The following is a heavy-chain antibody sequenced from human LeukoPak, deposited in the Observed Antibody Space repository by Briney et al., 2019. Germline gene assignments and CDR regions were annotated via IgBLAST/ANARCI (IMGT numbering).Heavy chain of an antibody. D-gene: IGHD2-8*02. CDR2: ISPYNGNT. CDR1: GYTFISYG. V-gene: IGHV1-18*01. Sequence: GASVKVSCKASGYTFISYGISWVRQAPGQGLQWMGWISPYNGNTNYVQKFQGRVTMTTDTSTSTAYMELRSLRSDDTAVYFCARRRGQSSGPSYYYFYMDVWGKGTTVTVS. CDR3: ARRRGQSSGPSYYYFYMDV. J-gene: IGHJ6*03.